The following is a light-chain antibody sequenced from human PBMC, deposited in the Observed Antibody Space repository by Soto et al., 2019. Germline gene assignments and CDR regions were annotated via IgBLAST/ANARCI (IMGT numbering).Light chain of an antibody. V-gene: IGLV2-14*03. CDR2: DVS. J-gene: IGLJ1*01. Sequence: QSVLTQPASVSGSPGQSITISCTGTSSDVGGYTYVSWYQQHPGKAPKLMIYDVSNRPSGVSNRFSGSKSGNTASLTISGLQAEDEADYYCSSYTSSSTHYVFGTGTKLTVL. CDR1: SSDVGGYTY. CDR3: SSYTSSSTHYV.